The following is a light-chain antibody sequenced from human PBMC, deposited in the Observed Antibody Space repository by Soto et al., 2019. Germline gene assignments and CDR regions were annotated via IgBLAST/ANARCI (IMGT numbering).Light chain of an antibody. CDR3: SAYTSSSTLYV. J-gene: IGLJ1*01. CDR1: SSDVGDYNY. V-gene: IGLV2-14*01. CDR2: EVS. Sequence: QSVLTQPASVSGSPGQSITISCTGTSSDVGDYNYVSWYQQYLGKAPKLMIYEVSNRPSGVSYRFSGSKSGNTASLTISGLQAEDEADYYCSAYTSSSTLYVFGTGTKSPS.